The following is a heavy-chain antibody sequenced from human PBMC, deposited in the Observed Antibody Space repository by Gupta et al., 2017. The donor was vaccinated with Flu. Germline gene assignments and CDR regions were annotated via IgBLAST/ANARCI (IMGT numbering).Heavy chain of an antibody. V-gene: IGHV1-69*01. Sequence: QAPGQGLEWMGGIIPIFGTANYAQKFQGRVTITADESTSTAYMELSSLRSEDTAVYYCAREELGSSTYYFDYWGQGTLVTVSS. D-gene: IGHD6-6*01. CDR2: IIPIFGTA. CDR3: AREELGSSTYYFDY. J-gene: IGHJ4*02.